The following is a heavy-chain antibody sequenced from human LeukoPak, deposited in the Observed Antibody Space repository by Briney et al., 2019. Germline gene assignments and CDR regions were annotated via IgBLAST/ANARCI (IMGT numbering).Heavy chain of an antibody. CDR2: IKQDGSEK. CDR1: GFTFSSFW. D-gene: IGHD3-10*01. V-gene: IGHV3-7*03. CDR3: AKDASITMVRGVGRFDY. Sequence: PGGSLRLSCAASGFTFSSFWMSWVRQAPGKGLEWVANIKQDGSEKYYVDSVMGRFTISRDNAKNSLYLQMNSLRAEDTALYYCAKDASITMVRGVGRFDYWGQGTLVTVSS. J-gene: IGHJ4*02.